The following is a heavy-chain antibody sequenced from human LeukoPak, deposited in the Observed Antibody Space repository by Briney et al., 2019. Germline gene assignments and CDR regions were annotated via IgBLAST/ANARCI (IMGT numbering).Heavy chain of an antibody. V-gene: IGHV3-48*03. CDR1: GFTFSSYE. CDR3: AREPGYSSMEEDY. J-gene: IGHJ4*02. D-gene: IGHD6-13*01. CDR2: ISSSGSTI. Sequence: GGSLRLSCAASGFTFSSYEMNWVRQAPGKGLEWVSYISSSGSTIYYADSVKGRFTISRDNAKNSLYLQMNSLRAEDTAVYYCAREPGYSSMEEDYWGQGTLVTVSS.